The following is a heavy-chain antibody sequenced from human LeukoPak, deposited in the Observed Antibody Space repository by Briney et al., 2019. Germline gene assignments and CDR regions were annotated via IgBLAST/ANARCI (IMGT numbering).Heavy chain of an antibody. J-gene: IGHJ4*02. CDR3: ARVGIHSSSWYPLDY. V-gene: IGHV3-30*02. CDR1: GFIFSSFG. Sequence: GGSLRLSCAASGFIFSSFGMHWVRQAPGKGLEGVAFIRYDGSNKYYADSVKGRFTISRDNSKNTLYLQMNSLRAEDTAVYYCARVGIHSSSWYPLDYWGQGTLVTVSS. D-gene: IGHD6-13*01. CDR2: IRYDGSNK.